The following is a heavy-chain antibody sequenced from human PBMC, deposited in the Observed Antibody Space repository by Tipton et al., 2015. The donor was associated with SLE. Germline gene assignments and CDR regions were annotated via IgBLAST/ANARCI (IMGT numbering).Heavy chain of an antibody. D-gene: IGHD2-8*01. CDR1: GFTFSSYE. CDR2: ISSSGSTI. Sequence: SLRLSCAASGFTFSSYEMNWVRQAPGKGLEWVSYISSSGSTIYYADSVKGRFTISRDNAKNSLYLQMNSLRAEDTAVYYCARDRSDIVLMVYARSDAFDIWGQGTMVTVSS. CDR3: ARDRSDIVLMVYARSDAFDI. J-gene: IGHJ3*02. V-gene: IGHV3-48*03.